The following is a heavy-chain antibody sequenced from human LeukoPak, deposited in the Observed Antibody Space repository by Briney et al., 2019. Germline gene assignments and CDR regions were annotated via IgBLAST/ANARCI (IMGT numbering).Heavy chain of an antibody. J-gene: IGHJ4*02. V-gene: IGHV3-23*01. D-gene: IGHD3-22*01. Sequence: GGSLRLSCAVSGITLSNYGMSWVRQAPGKGLEWVAGISDSGGRTNYADSVKGRFTISRDNPKNTLYLQMNSLGAEDTAVYFCAKRGVVIRVILVGFHKEAYYFDSWGQGALVTVSS. CDR2: ISDSGGRT. CDR1: GITLSNYG. CDR3: AKRGVVIRVILVGFHKEAYYFDS.